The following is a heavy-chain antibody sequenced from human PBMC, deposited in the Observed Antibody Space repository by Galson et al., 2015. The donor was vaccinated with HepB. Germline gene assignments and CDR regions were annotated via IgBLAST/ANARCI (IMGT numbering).Heavy chain of an antibody. CDR3: ARDAGYCGKTACPAFYYYGMDV. CDR2: ISSSGSYT. Sequence: SLRLSCAASGFTFSDYHMTWIRQAPGKGLEWVSYISSSGSYTNFADSVTGRFTISRDNAKNSLYLQMSSLRAEDTAVYYCARDAGYCGKTACPAFYYYGMDVWGQGTTVTVSS. CDR1: GFTFSDYH. D-gene: IGHD2-2*01. J-gene: IGHJ6*02. V-gene: IGHV3-11*05.